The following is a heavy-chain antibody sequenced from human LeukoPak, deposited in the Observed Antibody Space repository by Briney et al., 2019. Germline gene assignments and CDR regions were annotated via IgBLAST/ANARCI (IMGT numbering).Heavy chain of an antibody. V-gene: IGHV1-69*15. CDR3: ARDSGYGSEINWFDP. CDR2: IIPIFGIA. CDR1: GGTFSSYA. Sequence: ASVKVSCKASGGTFSSYAISWVRQAPGQGLEWMGRIIPIFGIANYAQKFQGRVTITADESTSTAYMGLSSLRSEDTAVYYCARDSGYGSEINWFDPWGQGTLVTVSS. D-gene: IGHD3-10*01. J-gene: IGHJ5*02.